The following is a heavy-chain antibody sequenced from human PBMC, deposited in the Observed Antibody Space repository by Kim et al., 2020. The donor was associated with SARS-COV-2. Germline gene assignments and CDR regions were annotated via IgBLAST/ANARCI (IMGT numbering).Heavy chain of an antibody. V-gene: IGHV3-21*01. CDR1: GFTFSSYS. CDR2: ISSSSSYI. J-gene: IGHJ5*02. CDR3: ARPLGGWYFWFDP. Sequence: GGSRRLSCAASGFTFSSYSMNWVRQAPGKGLEWVSSISSSSSYIYYADSVKGRFTISRDNAKNSLYLQMNSLRAEDTAVYYCARPLGGWYFWFDPWGQGTLVTVSS. D-gene: IGHD6-19*01.